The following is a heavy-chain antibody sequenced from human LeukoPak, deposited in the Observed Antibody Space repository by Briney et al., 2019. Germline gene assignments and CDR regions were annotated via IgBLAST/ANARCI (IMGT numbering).Heavy chain of an antibody. CDR1: GYTFSGYY. CDR2: IKPDSGDT. J-gene: IGHJ5*02. Sequence: ASVKVSCKASGYTFSGYYIHWVRQAPGQGLEWMGLIKPDSGDTNYAQNFRGRVTITRDTSITTACTELNRLTSDDTAVYYCVRDRPHNWFDPWGQGTLVTVSS. V-gene: IGHV1-2*02. CDR3: VRDRPHNWFDP.